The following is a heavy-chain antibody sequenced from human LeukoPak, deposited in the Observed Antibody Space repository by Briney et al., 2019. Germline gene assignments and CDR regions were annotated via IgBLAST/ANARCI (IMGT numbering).Heavy chain of an antibody. CDR3: ASCFYGSGSYTDYFAY. CDR2: ISYDGNIK. J-gene: IGHJ4*02. D-gene: IGHD3-10*01. V-gene: IGHV3-30-3*01. CDR1: GFSISTYA. Sequence: PGGSLRLSCAASGFSISTYAMHWVRQAPGKGLEWVAVISYDGNIKYYADSVKGRFTISRDNSKNTLDLQVNSLRVEDTAVYYCASCFYGSGSYTDYFAYWGQGTLVTVSS.